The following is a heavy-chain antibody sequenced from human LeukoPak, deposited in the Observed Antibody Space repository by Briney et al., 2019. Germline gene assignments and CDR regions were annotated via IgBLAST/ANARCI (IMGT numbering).Heavy chain of an antibody. CDR3: AKDNTAMVMLHY. CDR2: ISGDGGST. Sequence: GGSLRLSCAASGFTFDDYAMHWVRQAPGKGLEWVSLISGDGGSTYYADSVKGRFTISRGNSKNSLYLQMNGLRTEDTALYYCAKDNTAMVMLHYWGQGTLVTVSS. J-gene: IGHJ4*02. D-gene: IGHD5-18*01. CDR1: GFTFDDYA. V-gene: IGHV3-43*02.